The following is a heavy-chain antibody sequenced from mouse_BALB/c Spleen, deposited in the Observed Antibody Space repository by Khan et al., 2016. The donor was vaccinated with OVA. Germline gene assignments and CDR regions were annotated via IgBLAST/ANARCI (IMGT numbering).Heavy chain of an antibody. CDR1: GYAFTDYL. J-gene: IGHJ3*01. CDR2: INPGSGNT. CDR3: AREGCGTFAY. D-gene: IGHD1-1*02. Sequence: QVQLQQSGAELVRPGTSVKVSCKASGYAFTDYLIEWVEQRPGQGLEWIGVINPGSGNTNYNEKFKGKATLTADKSSSTAYMQLSSLTSDDSAVYFVAREGCGTFAYWGQGTPVTVSA. V-gene: IGHV1-54*01.